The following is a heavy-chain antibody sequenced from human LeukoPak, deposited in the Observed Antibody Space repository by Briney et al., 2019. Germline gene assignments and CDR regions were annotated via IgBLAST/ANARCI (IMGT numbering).Heavy chain of an antibody. CDR1: GFTFSDYY. J-gene: IGHJ4*02. CDR3: ARVGRRCSGGSCYLPH. Sequence: PGGSLRLSCAASGFTFSDYYMSWIHQAPGKGLEWVSYISSSSSYTNYADSVKGRFTISRDNAKNSLYLQMNSLRAEDTAVYYCARVGRRCSGGSCYLPHWGQGTLVTVSS. D-gene: IGHD2-15*01. CDR2: ISSSSSYT. V-gene: IGHV3-11*06.